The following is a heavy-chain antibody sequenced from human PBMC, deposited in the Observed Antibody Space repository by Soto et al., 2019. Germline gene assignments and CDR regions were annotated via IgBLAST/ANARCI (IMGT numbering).Heavy chain of an antibody. Sequence: QVQLGESGGGVVQPGRSLRLSCAASGFTFSSYAMHWVRQAPVKGLEWVAVISYDGSNKYYADSVKGRFTISRDNSKNTLYLQMNSLRAEDTAVYYCARDLSSGWFRGMDVWGQGTTVTVS. CDR3: ARDLSSGWFRGMDV. CDR1: GFTFSSYA. J-gene: IGHJ6*02. D-gene: IGHD6-19*01. V-gene: IGHV3-30-3*01. CDR2: ISYDGSNK.